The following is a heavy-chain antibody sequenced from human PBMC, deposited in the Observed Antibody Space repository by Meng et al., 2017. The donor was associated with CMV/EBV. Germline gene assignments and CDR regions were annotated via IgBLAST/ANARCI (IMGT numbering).Heavy chain of an antibody. CDR2: ISSSSSTI. Sequence: GGSLRLSCAASGFTFSSYSMNWVRQAPGKGLEWVSYISSSSSTIYYADSVKGRFTISRDNAKNSLYLQMNSLRAEDTAVYYCARVRGSSWYDEVDYYYYYGMDVWGQGTTVTVSS. D-gene: IGHD6-13*01. V-gene: IGHV3-48*04. CDR3: ARVRGSSWYDEVDYYYYYGMDV. CDR1: GFTFSSYS. J-gene: IGHJ6*02.